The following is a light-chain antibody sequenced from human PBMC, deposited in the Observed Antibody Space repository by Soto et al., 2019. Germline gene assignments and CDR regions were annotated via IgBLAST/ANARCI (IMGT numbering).Light chain of an antibody. CDR3: SPYTFSNTLI. J-gene: IGLJ2*01. CDR2: EVS. V-gene: IGLV2-14*01. CDR1: SSDVGGYDY. Sequence: QSALTQPASVSGSPGQSITISCTGTSSDVGGYDYVSWYQQHPGKAPKLIIYEVSNRPSGVSSRFSASKSGNTASLTISGLQAEDEADYYCSPYTFSNTLIFGGGTKVTVL.